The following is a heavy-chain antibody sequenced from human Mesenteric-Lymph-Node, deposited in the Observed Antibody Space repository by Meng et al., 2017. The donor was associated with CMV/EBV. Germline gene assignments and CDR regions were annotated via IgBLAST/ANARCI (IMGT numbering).Heavy chain of an antibody. V-gene: IGHV3-30-3*01. J-gene: IGHJ6*02. Sequence: GESLKISCAASGFTFSSYAMHWVRQAPGKGLEWVAVISYDGSNKYYADSVKGRFTISRDNSKNTLYLQLNTLRAEDTATYFCAKDRRGGTLAPTYYFGLDVWGQGTTVTVSS. CDR1: GFTFSSYA. D-gene: IGHD1-7*01. CDR3: AKDRRGGTLAPTYYFGLDV. CDR2: ISYDGSNK.